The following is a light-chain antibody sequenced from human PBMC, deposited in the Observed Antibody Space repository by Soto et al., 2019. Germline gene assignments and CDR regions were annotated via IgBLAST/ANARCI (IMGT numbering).Light chain of an antibody. CDR3: AAWDDSLNGPV. J-gene: IGLJ2*01. V-gene: IGLV1-44*01. CDR1: SSDIGRNT. CDR2: SND. Sequence: QSVLTQPPSASGSPGQGVTISCSGSSSDIGRNTVNWYQQLPGTAPKLLIYSNDRRPSGVPDRFSGSKSGTSASLAISGLRSEDEADYYCAAWDDSLNGPVFGGGTKLTVL.